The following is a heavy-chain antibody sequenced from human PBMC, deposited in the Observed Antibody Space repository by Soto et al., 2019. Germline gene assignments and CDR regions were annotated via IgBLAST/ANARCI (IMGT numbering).Heavy chain of an antibody. J-gene: IGHJ5*02. Sequence: QVQLVQSGGEVKKPGASVKVSCKASGYTFTNYGISWVRQAPGQGLEWMGWINVYNGNTKYAQKVQGRFTMTTDTSTSTAYMELRSLRSDDTDVYYCARGVGSGSYYNQYNWFDPWGQGTLVTVSS. V-gene: IGHV1-18*01. CDR1: GYTFTNYG. D-gene: IGHD3-10*01. CDR3: ARGVGSGSYYNQYNWFDP. CDR2: INVYNGNT.